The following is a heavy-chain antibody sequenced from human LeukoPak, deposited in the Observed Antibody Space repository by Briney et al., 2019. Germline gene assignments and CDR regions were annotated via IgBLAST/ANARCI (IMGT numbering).Heavy chain of an antibody. Sequence: PSETLSLTCTVSGCSISSYYWSWIRQPPGKGLEWIGYIYYSGSTNYNPSLKSRVTISVDTSKNQFSLKLSSVTAADTAVYYCARERAGDYGSFDYWGQGTLVTVSS. V-gene: IGHV4-59*01. CDR2: IYYSGST. J-gene: IGHJ4*02. D-gene: IGHD4-17*01. CDR1: GCSISSYY. CDR3: ARERAGDYGSFDY.